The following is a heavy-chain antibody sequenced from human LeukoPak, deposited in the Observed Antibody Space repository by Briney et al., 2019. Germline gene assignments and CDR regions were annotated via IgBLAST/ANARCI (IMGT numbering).Heavy chain of an antibody. CDR1: GYSISSGYF. Sequence: SETLSLTCTVSGYSISSGYFWGWIRQPPGKGLEWIGIIHSGESPYYSPPLGSRITISIDTSKNQFSLKLNSVTAADTAVYYCARGGGVRTGSGWRPGNWFDPWGQGTLVIVSS. J-gene: IGHJ5*02. CDR2: IHSGESP. D-gene: IGHD6-19*01. V-gene: IGHV4-38-2*02. CDR3: ARGGGVRTGSGWRPGNWFDP.